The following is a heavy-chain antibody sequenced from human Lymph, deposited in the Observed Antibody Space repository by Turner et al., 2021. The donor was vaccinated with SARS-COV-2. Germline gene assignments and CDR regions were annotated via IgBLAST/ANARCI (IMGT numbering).Heavy chain of an antibody. V-gene: IGHV3-30*18. CDR2: ISYDGSNK. CDR3: AKQGGGRYCSGGSCYRGYFDY. J-gene: IGHJ4*02. Sequence: QVQLVESGGGLVQPGRSLRLSCAASGFTFSGYGMYWVRQAPGKGLEWVAGISYDGSNKYYADSVKGRFTISRDNSKNTLYMQMNSLRAEDTAVYYCAKQGGGRYCSGGSCYRGYFDYWGQGTLVTVSS. CDR1: GFTFSGYG. D-gene: IGHD2-15*01.